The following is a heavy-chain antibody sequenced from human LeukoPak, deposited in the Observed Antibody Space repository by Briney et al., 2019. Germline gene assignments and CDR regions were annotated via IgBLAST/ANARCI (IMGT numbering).Heavy chain of an antibody. CDR2: ITRGDSST. CDR1: GFTFSPYV. V-gene: IGHV3-23*01. J-gene: IGHJ4*02. D-gene: IGHD2-15*01. Sequence: GGSLRLPCAASGFTFSPYVMNWVRQAPGKGLEWVSSITRGDSSTYADSVKGRFTISRDNSKNTVYLQMNSLRAEDTAVYYCAKSAGGGWGQGTLVTVSS. CDR3: AKSAGGG.